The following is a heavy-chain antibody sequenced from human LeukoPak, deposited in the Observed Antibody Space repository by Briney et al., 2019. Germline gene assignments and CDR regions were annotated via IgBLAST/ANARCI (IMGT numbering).Heavy chain of an antibody. CDR2: ILPVSNTA. J-gene: IGHJ5*02. D-gene: IGHD3-22*01. CDR3: ARADRYYYDSSGPLGP. CDR1: GYTFTRYD. V-gene: IGHV1-69*06. Sequence: ASVKVSCKASGYTFTRYDLNWVRQATGQGLEWMGGILPVSNTANNAQNFQGRVTFTADTSTGTAYMELSSLRSEDTAVYYCARADRYYYDSSGPLGPWGQGTLVTVSS.